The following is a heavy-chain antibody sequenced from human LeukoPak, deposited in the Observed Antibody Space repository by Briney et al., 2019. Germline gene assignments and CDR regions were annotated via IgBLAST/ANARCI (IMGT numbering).Heavy chain of an antibody. J-gene: IGHJ4*02. CDR1: GFTFSSYA. D-gene: IGHD6-13*01. Sequence: PGGSLRLSCAASGFTFSSYAMTWVRQAPGKGLEWVSGIRGSGGNTYYADSVKGRFTISRDNAKNSLFLQMNSLRAEDTAVYFCARKYSITWLQFFDYWGQGTLVTVSS. V-gene: IGHV3-23*01. CDR2: IRGSGGNT. CDR3: ARKYSITWLQFFDY.